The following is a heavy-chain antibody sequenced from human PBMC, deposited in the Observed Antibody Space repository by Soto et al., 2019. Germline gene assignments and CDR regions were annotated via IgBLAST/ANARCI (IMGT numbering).Heavy chain of an antibody. CDR2: IYWDDDE. CDR3: VRNWRYYGGDYYYGMDA. J-gene: IGHJ6*02. CDR1: GFSLNTGGVG. V-gene: IGHV2-5*02. D-gene: IGHD3-10*01. Sequence: ITLKESGPTLVKPTQTLTLTCTFSGFSLNTGGVGVGWVRQPRGKAMEWLARIYWDDDERYRPSLRRRLNITKDTINNQVVLTMTNMDPEDTATYYCVRNWRYYGGDYYYGMDAWGQGTTVTVSS.